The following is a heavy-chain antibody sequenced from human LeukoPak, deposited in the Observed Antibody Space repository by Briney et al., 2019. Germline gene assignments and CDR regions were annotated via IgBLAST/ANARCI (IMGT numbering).Heavy chain of an antibody. CDR3: ARVAGYDFWSGYPLPADY. CDR1: GFTFSSYA. V-gene: IGHV3-30-3*01. D-gene: IGHD3-3*01. J-gene: IGHJ4*02. CDR2: ISYDGSNK. Sequence: PGGSLRLSCAASGFTFSSYAMHWVRQAPGKGLEWVAVISYDGSNKYYADSVKGRFTISRDNSKNTLYLQMNSLRAEDTAVYYCARVAGYDFWSGYPLPADYWGQGTLVTVSS.